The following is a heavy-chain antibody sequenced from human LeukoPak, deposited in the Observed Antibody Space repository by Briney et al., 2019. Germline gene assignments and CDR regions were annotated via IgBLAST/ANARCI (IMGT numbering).Heavy chain of an antibody. CDR2: IWYDGSNK. J-gene: IGHJ4*02. CDR1: GFTFSKYG. V-gene: IGHV3-33*01. D-gene: IGHD2-2*01. Sequence: GGSLRLSCAASGFTFSKYGINWVRQAPGKGLEWVAIIWYDGSNKYFAESVMGRFTISKDNSKNTVYLQMNSLRIEDTAVYYCARAGIDNALDYWGQGTQVTVSS. CDR3: ARAGIDNALDY.